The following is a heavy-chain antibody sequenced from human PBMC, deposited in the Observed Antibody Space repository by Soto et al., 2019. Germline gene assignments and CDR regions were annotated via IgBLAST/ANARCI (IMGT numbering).Heavy chain of an antibody. CDR2: ISGSGGST. CDR3: AKGRRMATTFDY. V-gene: IGHV3-23*01. J-gene: IGHJ4*02. D-gene: IGHD5-12*01. CDR1: GFTFSSYA. Sequence: AGGSLRLSCAASGFTFSSYAMSWVRQAPGKGLEWVSAISGSGGSTYYADSVKGRFTISRDNSKNTLYLQMNSLRAEDTAVYYCAKGRRMATTFDYWGQGTLVTVSS.